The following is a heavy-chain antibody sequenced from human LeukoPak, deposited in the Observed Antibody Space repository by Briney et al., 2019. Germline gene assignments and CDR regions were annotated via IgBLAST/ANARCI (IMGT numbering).Heavy chain of an antibody. CDR2: ISSSSSTI. V-gene: IGHV3-48*01. D-gene: IGHD2-15*01. CDR1: GFTFSSYS. CDR3: ASRCSGGSCYTRLHAFDI. Sequence: GGSLRLSCAASGFTFSSYSMNWVCQAPGKGLEWVSYISSSSSTIYYADSVKGRFTIPRDNAKNSLYLQMNSLRAEDTAVYYCASRCSGGSCYTRLHAFDIWGQGTMVTVSS. J-gene: IGHJ3*02.